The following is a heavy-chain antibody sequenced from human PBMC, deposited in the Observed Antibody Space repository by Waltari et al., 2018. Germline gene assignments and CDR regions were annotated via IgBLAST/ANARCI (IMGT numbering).Heavy chain of an antibody. CDR2: ISSTGTTI. CDR1: GLIFSTCM. J-gene: IGHJ3*02. CDR3: AREIRGTGYFPDAFDI. V-gene: IGHV3-48*01. D-gene: IGHD3-9*01. Sequence: ESGGGLVQPGVSLRLSCAASGLIFSTCMLNWVRQAPGKGLEWVAYISSTGTTIYYTDSVQGRFTISRTNAQNSLYLQMNSLRAEDTAVYYCAREIRGTGYFPDAFDIWGQGTMVTVSS.